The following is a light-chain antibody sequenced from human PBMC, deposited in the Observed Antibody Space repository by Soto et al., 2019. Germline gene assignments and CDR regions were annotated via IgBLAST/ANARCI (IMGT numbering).Light chain of an antibody. Sequence: IQMTQSPSSLSASVGDRVTITCRASEDISNFLAWFQQRPGEAPQSLMFEASYLESGVSSRFSGSGYGTDFTLTISSLQPEDIATYYCQQYKAPPPTFGGGSKVEI. CDR1: EDISNF. CDR3: QQYKAPPPT. CDR2: EAS. V-gene: IGKV1-16*01. J-gene: IGKJ4*01.